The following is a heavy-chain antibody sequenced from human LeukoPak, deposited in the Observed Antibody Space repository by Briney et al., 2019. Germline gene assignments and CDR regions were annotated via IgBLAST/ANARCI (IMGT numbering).Heavy chain of an antibody. D-gene: IGHD4-17*01. CDR1: GFTFSSYW. J-gene: IGHJ4*02. V-gene: IGHV3-74*01. CDR2: MNSDGSII. CDR3: ARAGDYRFDC. Sequence: PGGSLRLSCATSGFTFSSYWMPWVRQAPGKGLEWVSRMNSDGSIINHADSVKGRFTISRDNAKNTLYLQMNSLRADDTAVYYCARAGDYRFDCWGQGTLVTVSS.